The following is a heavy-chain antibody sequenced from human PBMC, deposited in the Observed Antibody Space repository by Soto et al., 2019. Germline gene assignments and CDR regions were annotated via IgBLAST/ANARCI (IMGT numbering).Heavy chain of an antibody. J-gene: IGHJ5*02. CDR1: GDSVSSNSAA. CDR3: ARSYGDYVDWFDP. D-gene: IGHD4-17*01. Sequence: SQTLSLTCAISGDSVSSNSAAWNWIRPSPSRGLEWLGRTYYRSKWYNDYAVSVKSRITINPDTSKNQFSLQLNSVTPEDTAVYYCARSYGDYVDWFDPWGQGTLVTVSS. CDR2: TYYRSKWYN. V-gene: IGHV6-1*01.